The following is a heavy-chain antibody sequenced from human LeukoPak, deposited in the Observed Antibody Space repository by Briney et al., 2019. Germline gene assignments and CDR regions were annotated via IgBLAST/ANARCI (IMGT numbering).Heavy chain of an antibody. CDR1: GFTFSSYG. D-gene: IGHD3-9*01. CDR2: IRYDGSNK. V-gene: IGHV3-30*02. J-gene: IGHJ4*02. Sequence: AGGSLRLSCAASGFTFSSYGMRWVRQAPGKGLEWVAFIRYDGSNKYYADSVKGRFTISRDNSKNTLYLQMNSLRAEDTAVYYCAGGYFDWLPHDYWGQGTLVTVSS. CDR3: AGGYFDWLPHDY.